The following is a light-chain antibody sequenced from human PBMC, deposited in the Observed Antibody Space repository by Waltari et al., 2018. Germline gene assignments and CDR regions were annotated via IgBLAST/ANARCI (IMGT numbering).Light chain of an antibody. J-gene: IGLJ2*01. CDR3: SSYTSVNTR. Sequence: QSALTQPASMSGSPGQSITISCTGTSSDVDGFNFVSWYQQYPGKTPKLRIYGVAKRPSVVSHRFSVSRSGNTASRTISGLQAEDEADYYCSSYTSVNTRFGGETKLTVL. CDR2: GVA. CDR1: SSDVDGFNF. V-gene: IGLV2-14*03.